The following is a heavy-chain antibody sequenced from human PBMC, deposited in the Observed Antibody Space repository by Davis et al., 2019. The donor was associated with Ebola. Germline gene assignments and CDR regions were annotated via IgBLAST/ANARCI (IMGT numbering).Heavy chain of an antibody. CDR2: ISGSGGST. CDR3: AKDSEARYYYDSSGYYLGPNYFDY. CDR1: GFTFSSYA. V-gene: IGHV3-23*01. Sequence: GESLKISCAASGFTFSSYAMSWVRQAPGKGLEWVSAISGSGGSTYYADSVKGRFTISRDNSKNTLYLQMNSLRAEDTAVYYCAKDSEARYYYDSSGYYLGPNYFDYWGQGTLVTVSS. D-gene: IGHD3-22*01. J-gene: IGHJ4*02.